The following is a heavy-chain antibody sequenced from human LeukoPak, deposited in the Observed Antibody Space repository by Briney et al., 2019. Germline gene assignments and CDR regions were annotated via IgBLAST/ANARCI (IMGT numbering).Heavy chain of an antibody. D-gene: IGHD1/OR15-1a*01. CDR1: GYSFTNYG. CDR3: ATAQNNIWPPAPIDY. CDR2: ISAYNGHT. V-gene: IGHV1-18*01. Sequence: ASVKVSCKASGYSFTNYGIIWVRQAPGQGLEWMGWISAYNGHTKYAQKFQGRVTMTTDTSTSTAYMELSSLRSDDTALYYCATAQNNIWPPAPIDYWGQGTLVTVSS. J-gene: IGHJ4*02.